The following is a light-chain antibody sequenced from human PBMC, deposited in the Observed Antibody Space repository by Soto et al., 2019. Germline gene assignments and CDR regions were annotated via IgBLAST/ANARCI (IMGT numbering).Light chain of an antibody. CDR1: QGIAND. V-gene: IGKV1-17*01. Sequence: DIQMTQSPSSPSASVGCRFTITCLASQGIANDLGLYQQKPGKAPEGMIYAASNLQSGVPSRFSGSGSGTEGTITISSLQKEDGSTYYCLQQNSYTLTFGGGTKVDIK. CDR2: AAS. CDR3: LQQNSYTLT. J-gene: IGKJ4*01.